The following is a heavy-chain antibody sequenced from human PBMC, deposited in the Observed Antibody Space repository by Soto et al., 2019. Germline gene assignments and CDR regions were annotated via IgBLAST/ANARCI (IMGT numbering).Heavy chain of an antibody. CDR2: IIPIFGTA. V-gene: IGHV1-69*13. Sequence: SVKVSCKASGGTFSSYAISWVRQAPGQGLEWMGGIIPIFGTANYAQKFQGRVTITADESTSTAYMELSSLRSEDTAVYYCASLGGAAGLYYFDYWGQGTLVTVSS. J-gene: IGHJ4*02. D-gene: IGHD6-13*01. CDR3: ASLGGAAGLYYFDY. CDR1: GGTFSSYA.